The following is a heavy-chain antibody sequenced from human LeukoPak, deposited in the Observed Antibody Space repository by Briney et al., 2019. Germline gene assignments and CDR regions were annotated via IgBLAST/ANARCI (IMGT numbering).Heavy chain of an antibody. CDR1: GGSISSYY. CDR3: ARDEGSGWYAY. CDR2: IHTSGST. J-gene: IGHJ4*02. Sequence: SETLSLTCTVSGGSISSYYWSWIRQPAGRGLEWIGRIHTSGSTNYNPSLKSRVTMLGDTSKNLFSLRLTSVTAADTAIYYCARDEGSGWYAYWGQGTLVTVSS. V-gene: IGHV4-4*07. D-gene: IGHD6-19*01.